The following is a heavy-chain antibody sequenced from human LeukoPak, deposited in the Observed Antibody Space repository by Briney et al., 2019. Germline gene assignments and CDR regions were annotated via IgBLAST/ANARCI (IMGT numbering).Heavy chain of an antibody. V-gene: IGHV4-34*01. CDR3: ARGPLRGWSDP. CDR1: GGSFSGYY. Sequence: SETLSLTCAVYGGSFSGYYWSWIRQPPGKGLEWIGEINHSGSTNYNPSLKSRVTISVDTSKNQFSLKLSSVTAADTAVYYCARGPLRGWSDPGGEGTLVTVSS. CDR2: INHSGST. D-gene: IGHD6-25*01. J-gene: IGHJ5*02.